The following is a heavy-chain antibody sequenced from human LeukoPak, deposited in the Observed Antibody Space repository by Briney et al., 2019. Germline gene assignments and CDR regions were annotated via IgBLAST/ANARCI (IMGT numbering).Heavy chain of an antibody. V-gene: IGHV1-24*01. Sequence: RASVKVSCKASGYTFTGYYMHWVRQAPGKGLEWMGGFDPEDGETIYAQKFQGRATMTEDTSTDTAYMELSSLRSEDTAVYYCATPVAYWFDPWGQGTLVTVSS. CDR2: FDPEDGET. CDR1: GYTFTGYY. D-gene: IGHD2-8*02. J-gene: IGHJ5*02. CDR3: ATPVAYWFDP.